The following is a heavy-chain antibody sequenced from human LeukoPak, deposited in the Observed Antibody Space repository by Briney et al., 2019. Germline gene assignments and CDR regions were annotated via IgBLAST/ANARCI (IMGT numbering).Heavy chain of an antibody. CDR1: GGSFSGYY. J-gene: IGHJ4*02. CDR2: IYYSGST. V-gene: IGHV4-34*01. CDR3: ARQAPSITMIVVVPGMIDY. D-gene: IGHD3-22*01. Sequence: SETLSLTCAVYGGSFSGYYWSWIRQPPGKGLEWIGSIYYSGSTYYNPSLKSRVTISVDTSKNQFSLKLSSVTAADTAVYYCARQAPSITMIVVVPGMIDYWGQGTLVTVSS.